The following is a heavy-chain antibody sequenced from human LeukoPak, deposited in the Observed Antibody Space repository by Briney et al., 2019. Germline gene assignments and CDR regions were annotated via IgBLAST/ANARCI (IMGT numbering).Heavy chain of an antibody. J-gene: IGHJ6*03. CDR2: IYYSGST. D-gene: IGHD5-18*01. V-gene: IGHV4-59*12. CDR1: GGSISSYY. CDR3: ARAKIQLWLLGYYYYMDV. Sequence: SETLSLTCTVSGGSISSYYWSWIRQPPGKGLEWIGYIYYSGSTNYNPSLKSRVTISVDTSKNQFSLKLSSVTAADTAVYYCARAKIQLWLLGYYYYMDVWGKGTTVTVSS.